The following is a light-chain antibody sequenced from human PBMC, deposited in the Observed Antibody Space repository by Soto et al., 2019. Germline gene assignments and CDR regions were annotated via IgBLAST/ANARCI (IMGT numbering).Light chain of an antibody. Sequence: EIVLTQSPGTLSLSPGERATLSCRASQSVSNNYLLSYQQQPGQAPRLLIYGASNRATGIPDRFSGSGSGTDFTLTISRLEPEDFAVYYCQQYGSSPITFGQGTRLEIK. J-gene: IGKJ5*01. CDR3: QQYGSSPIT. CDR2: GAS. CDR1: QSVSNNY. V-gene: IGKV3-20*01.